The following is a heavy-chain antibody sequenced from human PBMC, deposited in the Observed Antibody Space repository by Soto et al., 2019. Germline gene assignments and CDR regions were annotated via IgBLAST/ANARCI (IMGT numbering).Heavy chain of an antibody. D-gene: IGHD1-1*01. V-gene: IGHV4-59*12. Sequence: PSETLSLTCTVSGGSISSYYWSWIRQPPGKGLEWIGYIYYSGSTNYNPSLKSRVTISVDTSKNQFSLYLRSVTAADTAVYYCARGTTDSGKNWFDSWGQGTPVTVSS. CDR3: ARGTTDSGKNWFDS. CDR2: IYYSGST. J-gene: IGHJ5*01. CDR1: GGSISSYY.